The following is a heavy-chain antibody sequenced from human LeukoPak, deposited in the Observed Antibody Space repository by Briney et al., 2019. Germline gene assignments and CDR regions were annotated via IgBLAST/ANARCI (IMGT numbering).Heavy chain of an antibody. Sequence: PGGSLRLPCTASASTFTTYGFHWVRQAPGKGLEWVALIWADGSNQFSADSVKGRVNMARDNAKNTVYLQMDSLRVDDTAVYFCAREAVISGWSGDMDVWGQGTTVTVSS. V-gene: IGHV3-33*01. CDR1: ASTFTTYG. J-gene: IGHJ6*02. CDR2: IWADGSNQ. CDR3: AREAVISGWSGDMDV. D-gene: IGHD6-19*01.